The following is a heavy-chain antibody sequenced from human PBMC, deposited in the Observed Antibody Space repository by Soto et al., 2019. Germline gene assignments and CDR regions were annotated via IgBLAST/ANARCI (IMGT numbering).Heavy chain of an antibody. V-gene: IGHV3-23*01. D-gene: IGHD3-3*01. J-gene: IGHJ4*02. Sequence: DVQLLESGGDLVQPGGSLRLSCAASGFTFSSYAMSWVRQAPGKGLEWVSSMSGAGRSSYDADSVKGRFTISRDNSKNTLYLQMNNLSAEDTALYYCAKGPIFGVENMYDYWGQGTLVTVSS. CDR2: MSGAGRSS. CDR1: GFTFSSYA. CDR3: AKGPIFGVENMYDY.